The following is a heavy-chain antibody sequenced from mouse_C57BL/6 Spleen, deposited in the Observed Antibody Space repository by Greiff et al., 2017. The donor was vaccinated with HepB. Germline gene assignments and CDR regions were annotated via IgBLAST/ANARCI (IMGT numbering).Heavy chain of an antibody. J-gene: IGHJ2*01. V-gene: IGHV1-82*01. Sequence: QVQLQQSGPELVKPGASVKISCKASGYAFSSSWMNWVKQRPGKGLEWIGRIYPGDGDTNYNGKFKGKATLTADKSSSTAYMQLSSLTSEDSAVYFCARGLYYYGSSYVDYWGQGTTLTVSS. CDR3: ARGLYYYGSSYVDY. D-gene: IGHD1-1*01. CDR1: GYAFSSSW. CDR2: IYPGDGDT.